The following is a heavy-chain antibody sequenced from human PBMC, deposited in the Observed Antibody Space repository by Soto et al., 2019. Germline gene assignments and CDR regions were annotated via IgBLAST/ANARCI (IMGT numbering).Heavy chain of an antibody. CDR2: IIPIFGGP. V-gene: IGHV1-69*06. Sequence: QVQLVQSGAVVKKPGSSVTVSCKASGGMFSDYTISWVRQAPGQGLEWMGGIIPIFGGPHYAQKFQGRVKITADKPTGAVYLELRDLESEDTAVYYCGKKGGGASIDFWRANWFDPWGQGTLVTVSS. CDR1: GGMFSDYT. D-gene: IGHD3-3*01. CDR3: GKKGGGASIDFWRANWFDP. J-gene: IGHJ5*02.